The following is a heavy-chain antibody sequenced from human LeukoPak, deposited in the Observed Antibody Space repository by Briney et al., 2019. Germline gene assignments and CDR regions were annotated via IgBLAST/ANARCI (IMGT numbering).Heavy chain of an antibody. J-gene: IGHJ4*02. CDR2: ISAYYGTT. Sequence: SGNSFISFAISWVRQAPGQGLEWMGWISAYYGTTNYAQKFQGRVTITADKSTSTAYMELSSLRSEDTAVYYCARVDGVATAYFDYWGQGTLVTVSS. CDR3: ARVDGVATAYFDY. CDR1: GNSFISFA. V-gene: IGHV1-18*01. D-gene: IGHD5-18*01.